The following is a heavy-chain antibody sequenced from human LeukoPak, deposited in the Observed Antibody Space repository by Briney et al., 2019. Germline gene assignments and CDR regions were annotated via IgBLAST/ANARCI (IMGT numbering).Heavy chain of an antibody. CDR2: IYTSGST. J-gene: IGHJ5*02. Sequence: SQTLSLTCTVSGGPISSGSYYWSWIRQPAGKGLEWIGRIYTSGSTNYNPSLKSRVTISVDTSKNQFSLKLSSVTAADTAVYYCAKGYSSGWTSNWFDPWGQGTLVTVSS. CDR3: AKGYSSGWTSNWFDP. CDR1: GGPISSGSYY. V-gene: IGHV4-61*02. D-gene: IGHD6-19*01.